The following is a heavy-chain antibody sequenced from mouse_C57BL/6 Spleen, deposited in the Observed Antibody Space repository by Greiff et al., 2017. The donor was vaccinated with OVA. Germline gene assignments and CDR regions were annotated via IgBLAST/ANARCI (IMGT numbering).Heavy chain of an antibody. Sequence: VQLVESGAELVRPGTSVKVSCKASGYAFTNYLIEWVKQRPGQGLEWIGVVNPGSGGTNYNEKFKGKATLTADKSSSTAYMQLSSLTSEDSAVYFCARRGAYPRAMDYWGQGTSVTVSS. CDR3: ARRGAYPRAMDY. D-gene: IGHD2-10*01. J-gene: IGHJ4*01. CDR1: GYAFTNYL. V-gene: IGHV1-54*01. CDR2: VNPGSGGT.